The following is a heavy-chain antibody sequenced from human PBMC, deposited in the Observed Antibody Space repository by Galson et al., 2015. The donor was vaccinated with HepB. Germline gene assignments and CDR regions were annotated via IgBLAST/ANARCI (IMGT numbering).Heavy chain of an antibody. Sequence: SVKVSCKASGYTFTSYGISWVRQAPGQGLEWMGWISAYNGNTNYAEKFQDRVTMTTDTSTTTAYMDLRSLRSDDTAVYHCARDQTIAVAGTLGYWGQGTLVTVSS. CDR3: ARDQTIAVAGTLGY. CDR1: GYTFTSYG. V-gene: IGHV1-18*04. J-gene: IGHJ4*02. CDR2: ISAYNGNT. D-gene: IGHD6-19*01.